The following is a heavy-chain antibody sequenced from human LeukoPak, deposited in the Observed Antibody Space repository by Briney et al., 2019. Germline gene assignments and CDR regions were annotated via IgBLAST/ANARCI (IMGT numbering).Heavy chain of an antibody. V-gene: IGHV4-34*01. CDR1: GGSFSGYY. D-gene: IGHD3-22*01. CDR3: HYYDSSGYYYESGKPFDY. Sequence: SETLSLTCAVYGGSFSGYYWSWIRQPPGKGLEWIGEINHSGSTNHNPSLKSRVTISVDTSKNQFSLKLSSVTAADTAVYYCHYYDSSGYYYESGKPFDYWGQGTLVTVSS. CDR2: INHSGST. J-gene: IGHJ4*02.